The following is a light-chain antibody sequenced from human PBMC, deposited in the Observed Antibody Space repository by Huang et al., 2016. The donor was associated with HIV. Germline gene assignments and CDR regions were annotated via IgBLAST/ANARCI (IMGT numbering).Light chain of an antibody. CDR2: WAS. V-gene: IGKV4-1*01. CDR3: QQYYTTPLT. Sequence: DIVMTQSPDSLVVSLGETATINCKSSQSVLYSSNNKNYLAWYQQKPGQPPKLLIYWASTRESGVPDRVSGSGSGTDFTLTISTLQAEDVAVYYCQQYYTTPLTFGGGTKVEIK. J-gene: IGKJ4*01. CDR1: QSVLYSSNNKNY.